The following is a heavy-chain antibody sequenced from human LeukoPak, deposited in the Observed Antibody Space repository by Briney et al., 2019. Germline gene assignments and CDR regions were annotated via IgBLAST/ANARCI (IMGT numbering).Heavy chain of an antibody. CDR1: GGSITSNNW. D-gene: IGHD1-7*01. V-gene: IGHV3-15*04. J-gene: IGHJ6*02. CDR3: TTDEDWNYARKDV. Sequence: ETLSLTCAVSGGSITSNNWWSWVRQVPGKGLEWVGQTVSEIDGGTTDYAAPVKGRFTISRDDSKSTLYLQMNSLKIEDTAVYYCTTDEDWNYARKDVWGQGATVIVSS. CDR2: TVSEIDGGTT.